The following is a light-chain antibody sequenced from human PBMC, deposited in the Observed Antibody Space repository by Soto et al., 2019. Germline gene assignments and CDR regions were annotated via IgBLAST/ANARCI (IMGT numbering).Light chain of an antibody. CDR3: LQTYTRTFG. CDR2: AAS. Sequence: DMQMTQSPSSLSASVGDTVTIDCRTSQGISVFLNWYRQKPGRAPELLIYAASNLHTGVSSSFSGAGSGANFTLTITSLQPDDYATYYCLQTYTRTFGFGPGT. CDR1: QGISVF. V-gene: IGKV1-39*01. J-gene: IGKJ3*01.